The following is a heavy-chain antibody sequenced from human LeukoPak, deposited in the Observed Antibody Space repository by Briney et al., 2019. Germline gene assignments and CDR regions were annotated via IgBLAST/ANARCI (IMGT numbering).Heavy chain of an antibody. Sequence: QPGGSLRLSCVVSGFTFTNYWMAWVRQAQGKGLEWVANIKENGGEKNYVDSVEGRFTISRDNADNSLYLQMNSLRAEDTAVYYCARGYCSTDNCYAGPNFDYWGQGTLVTVSS. J-gene: IGHJ4*02. CDR2: IKENGGEK. V-gene: IGHV3-7*03. D-gene: IGHD2-2*01. CDR3: ARGYCSTDNCYAGPNFDY. CDR1: GFTFTNYW.